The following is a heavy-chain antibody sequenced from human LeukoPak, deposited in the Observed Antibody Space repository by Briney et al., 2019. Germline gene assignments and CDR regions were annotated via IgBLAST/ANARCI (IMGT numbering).Heavy chain of an antibody. V-gene: IGHV1-46*01. CDR2: INPSGGST. D-gene: IGHD1-26*01. Sequence: GASVKVSCKASGYTFTSYDINWVRQAPGQGLEWMGIINPSGGSTSYAQKFQGRVTMTRDTSTSTVYMELSSLRSEDTAVYYCARPSIVGATDAFDIWGQGTMVTVSS. J-gene: IGHJ3*02. CDR1: GYTFTSYD. CDR3: ARPSIVGATDAFDI.